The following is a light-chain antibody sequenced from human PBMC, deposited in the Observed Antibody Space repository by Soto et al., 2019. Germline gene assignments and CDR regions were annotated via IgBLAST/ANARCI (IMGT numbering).Light chain of an antibody. CDR1: QSISSW. Sequence: DIQMTQSPSTLSASVGDRVTITCRASQSISSWLAWYQQKPGKAPKLLIYKASNLESGVPSRFSGSGSGTEFTLTISSLQPDDFATYYCQQYNNYPWTFVQGTKVEIK. V-gene: IGKV1-5*03. J-gene: IGKJ1*01. CDR3: QQYNNYPWT. CDR2: KAS.